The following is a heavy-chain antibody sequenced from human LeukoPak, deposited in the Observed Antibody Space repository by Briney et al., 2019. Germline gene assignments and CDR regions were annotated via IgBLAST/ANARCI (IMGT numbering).Heavy chain of an antibody. CDR2: IYWDDDK. J-gene: IGHJ5*02. CDR3: AHGSLWFRDNWFDP. CDR1: GFSLSTRGVG. D-gene: IGHD3-10*01. V-gene: IGHV2-5*02. Sequence: SGPTLVKPTQTLTLTCTFSGFSLSTRGVGVGWIRQPPGKALEWLALIYWDDDKRYSTSLKSRLTITKDTSKNQVVLTMTNMDPVDTATYYCAHGSLWFRDNWFDPWGQGTLVTVSS.